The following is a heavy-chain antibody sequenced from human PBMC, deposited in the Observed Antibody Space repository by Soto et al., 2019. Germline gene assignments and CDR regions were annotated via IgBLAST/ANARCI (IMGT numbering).Heavy chain of an antibody. D-gene: IGHD1-20*01. CDR2: IYYSGST. Sequence: SETLSLTCTVSGGSISSGGYYWSWIRQHPGKGLEWIGYIYYSGSTYYNPSLKSRVTISVDTSKNQFSLKLSSVTAADTAVYYCARRTSFITGTWGDDAFDIWGQGTMVTVSS. CDR1: GGSISSGGYY. J-gene: IGHJ3*02. CDR3: ARRTSFITGTWGDDAFDI. V-gene: IGHV4-31*03.